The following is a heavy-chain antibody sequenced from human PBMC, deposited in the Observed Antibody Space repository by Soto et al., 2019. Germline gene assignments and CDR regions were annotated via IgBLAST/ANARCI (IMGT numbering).Heavy chain of an antibody. Sequence: SETLSLTCTVSGGSISSYYLSWIRQPPGKGLEWIGYIYYSGSTNYNPSLKSRVTISVDTSKNQFSLKLSSVTAADTAVYYCARASGGNYYYYYGMDVWGQGTTVTVSS. CDR3: ARASGGNYYYYYGMDV. V-gene: IGHV4-59*01. CDR2: IYYSGST. J-gene: IGHJ6*02. CDR1: GGSISSYY. D-gene: IGHD2-15*01.